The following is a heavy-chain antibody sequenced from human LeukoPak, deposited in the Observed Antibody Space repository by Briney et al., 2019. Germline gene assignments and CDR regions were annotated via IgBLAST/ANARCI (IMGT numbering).Heavy chain of an antibody. CDR1: GYTFTGYY. CDR2: INPNSGGT. D-gene: IGHD3-10*01. J-gene: IGHJ6*03. V-gene: IGHV1-2*02. Sequence: GASVKVSCKAPGYTFTGYYMHWVRQAPGQGLEWMGWINPNSGGTNYAQKFQGRVTMTRDTSFSTAYMELSRLRSDDTAVYYCARDPYGSGSYYTKYYYYYYMDVWGKGTTVTISS. CDR3: ARDPYGSGSYYTKYYYYYYMDV.